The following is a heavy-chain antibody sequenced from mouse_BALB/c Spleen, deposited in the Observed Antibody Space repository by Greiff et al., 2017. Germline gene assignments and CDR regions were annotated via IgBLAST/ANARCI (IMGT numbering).Heavy chain of an antibody. CDR2: ISNGGGST. CDR1: GFTFSSYT. Sequence: EVQRVESGGGLVQPGGSLKLSCAASGFTFSSYTMSWVRQTPEKRLEWVAYISNGGGSTYYPDTVKGRFTISRDNAKNTLYLQMSSLKSEDTAMYYCARHEYGNYEAWFAYWGQGTLVTVSA. D-gene: IGHD2-1*01. J-gene: IGHJ3*01. CDR3: ARHEYGNYEAWFAY. V-gene: IGHV5-12-2*01.